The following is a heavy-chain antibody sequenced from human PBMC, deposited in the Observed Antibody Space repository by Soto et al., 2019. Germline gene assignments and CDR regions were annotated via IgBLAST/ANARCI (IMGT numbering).Heavy chain of an antibody. V-gene: IGHV3-23*01. J-gene: IGHJ4*02. D-gene: IGHD3-10*01. CDR2: ISGSGGST. CDR3: SKGDGTGLLWFGERTYYFDY. CDR1: GFTFSSYA. Sequence: EVQLLESGGGLVQPGGSLRLSCAASGFTFSSYAMSWVRQAPGKGLEWVSAISGSGGSTYYADSVKGRFTISRDNSKNTMNLQMNSVRAEDTAVYYFSKGDGTGLLWFGERTYYFDYWGQGTLVTVSS.